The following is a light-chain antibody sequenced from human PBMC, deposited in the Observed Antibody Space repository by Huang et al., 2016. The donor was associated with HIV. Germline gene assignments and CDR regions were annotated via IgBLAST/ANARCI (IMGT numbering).Light chain of an antibody. CDR2: SAS. CDR3: QQSYSLPIT. Sequence: DIQVTQSPASLSASEGDRVTITCRAGHSIRNHLNWYQQKPGKAPRLLIYSASTLPSGVPSRFSGSGSGTDFNLNISSLQPEDFATYYCQQSYSLPITFGQGTRLDIK. V-gene: IGKV1-39*01. CDR1: HSIRNH. J-gene: IGKJ5*01.